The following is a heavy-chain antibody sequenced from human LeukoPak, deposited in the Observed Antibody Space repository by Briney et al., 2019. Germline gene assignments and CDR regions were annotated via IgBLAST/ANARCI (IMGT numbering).Heavy chain of an antibody. CDR3: ARQDRGKGIAY. D-gene: IGHD1-26*01. Sequence: SETLSLTCTVSGGSISSYYWSWIRQPPGKGLEWIGYIYYSGSTNYNPSLKSRATISVDTSKNQFSLKLSSVTAADTAVYYCARQDRGKGIAYWGQGTLVTVSS. J-gene: IGHJ4*02. CDR1: GGSISSYY. CDR2: IYYSGST. V-gene: IGHV4-59*08.